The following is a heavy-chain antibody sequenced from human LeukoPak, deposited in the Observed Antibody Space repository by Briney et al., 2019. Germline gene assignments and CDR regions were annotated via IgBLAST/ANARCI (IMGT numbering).Heavy chain of an antibody. Sequence: SETLSLTCAVYGGSFSGYYWSWIRQPPGKGLEWLGEINHSGSTNYNPSLKSRVTISVVTSKNQFSLKLSSVTAADTAVYYCARGRMITFGGVRTGPNLLDYWGQGTLVTVSS. V-gene: IGHV4-34*01. CDR1: GGSFSGYY. CDR2: INHSGST. CDR3: ARGRMITFGGVRTGPNLLDY. D-gene: IGHD3-16*01. J-gene: IGHJ4*02.